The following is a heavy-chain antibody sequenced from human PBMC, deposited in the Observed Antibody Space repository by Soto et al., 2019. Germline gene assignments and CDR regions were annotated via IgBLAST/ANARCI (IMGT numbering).Heavy chain of an antibody. CDR1: GGSFSGYY. V-gene: IGHV4-34*01. D-gene: IGHD2-8*02. Sequence: QVQLQQWGAGLLKPSETLSLTCAVYGGSFSGYYWTWIRQPPGTGLEWIGEINRSGSTNYNPSLKSRVTLSVDTSKNPFSLKLTSVTAADTAVYYCARDKITGLFDYWGQGTLVTVSS. CDR3: ARDKITGLFDY. J-gene: IGHJ4*02. CDR2: INRSGST.